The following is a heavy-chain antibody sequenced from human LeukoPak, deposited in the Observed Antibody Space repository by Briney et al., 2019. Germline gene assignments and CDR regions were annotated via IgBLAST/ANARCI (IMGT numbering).Heavy chain of an antibody. D-gene: IGHD5-12*01. V-gene: IGHV4-4*02. J-gene: IGHJ6*03. CDR2: IYHSGST. CDR3: ARTTEGYAGGPGYSYYYYMDV. Sequence: TSGTLSLTCAVSGGSISSSNWWSWVRQPPGKGLEWIGEIYHSGSTHYNPSLKSRVTISVDTSKNQVSLKLRSVTAADTAVYYCARTTEGYAGGPGYSYYYYMDVWGKGTTVTISS. CDR1: GGSISSSNW.